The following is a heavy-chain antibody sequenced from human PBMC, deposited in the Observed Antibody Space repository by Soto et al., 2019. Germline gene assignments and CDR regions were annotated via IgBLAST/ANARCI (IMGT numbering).Heavy chain of an antibody. CDR2: IKQDGSAK. D-gene: IGHD5-12*01. V-gene: IGHV3-7*01. CDR1: GFTFSSYW. J-gene: IGHJ3*02. CDR3: ARDKATRAFDI. Sequence: EVQLVESGGGLVQPGGSLRLSCAASGFTFSSYWMSWVRQAPGKGLEWVANIKQDGSAKYYVDSVKGRFTISRDNAKNSLYLQMNSLRAEDTAGYYCARDKATRAFDIWGQGTMVTVSS.